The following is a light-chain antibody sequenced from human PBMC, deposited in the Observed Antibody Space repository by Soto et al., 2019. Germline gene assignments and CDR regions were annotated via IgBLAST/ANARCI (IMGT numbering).Light chain of an antibody. CDR1: QSVSSSF. J-gene: IGKJ4*01. V-gene: IGKV3-20*01. Sequence: EIVLTQSPGTLSLSPGERATLSCRASQSVSSSFLAWYQQKPGQAPRLLIYGASSRATGIPDRFSGSGSGTDFTLTISRLEPEAVAVYYCQQYGNSPLTFGGGTKVEIK. CDR2: GAS. CDR3: QQYGNSPLT.